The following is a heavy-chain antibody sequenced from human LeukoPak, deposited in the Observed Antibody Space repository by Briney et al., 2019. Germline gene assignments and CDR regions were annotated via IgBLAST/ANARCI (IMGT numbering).Heavy chain of an antibody. V-gene: IGHV1-2*02. CDR2: VNPNSGGT. CDR1: GYTFTGYY. CDR3: ASRGYSYGYGYFDY. D-gene: IGHD5-18*01. Sequence: ASVKASCKASGYTFTGYYMHWVRQAPGQGLEWMGWVNPNSGGTNYAQKFQGRVTMTRDTSISTAYMELSRLRSDDTAVYYCASRGYSYGYGYFDYWGQGTLVTVSS. J-gene: IGHJ4*02.